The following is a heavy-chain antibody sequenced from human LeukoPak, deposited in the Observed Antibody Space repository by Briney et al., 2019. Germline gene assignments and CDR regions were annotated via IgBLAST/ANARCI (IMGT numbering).Heavy chain of an antibody. J-gene: IGHJ6*03. CDR2: IIPIFGTA. D-gene: IGHD2-2*02. CDR1: GGTFSSYA. V-gene: IGHV1-69*13. Sequence: GASVKVSCKASGGTFSSYAISWVRQAPGQGLEWMGGIIPIFGTANYAQKFQGRVTITPDESTSTAYMELSSLRSEDTAVYYCARGSFYCSSTSCYTREDYYYYYMDVWGKGTTVTVSS. CDR3: ARGSFYCSSTSCYTREDYYYYYMDV.